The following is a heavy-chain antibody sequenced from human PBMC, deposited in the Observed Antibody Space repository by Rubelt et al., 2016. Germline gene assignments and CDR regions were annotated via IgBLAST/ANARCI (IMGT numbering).Heavy chain of an antibody. D-gene: IGHD6-13*01. CDR3: AKGHSNLDY. CDR2: IKQDGSEK. Sequence: EVQLVESGGGLVQPGGSLRLSCAASGFTFSSYWMRWVRQAPGKGLEWVSNIKQDGSEKYYVDSVKGRVTLSRDKAKNSLYLQMNSLRAEDTAVYYCAKGHSNLDYWGQGTLVTVSS. J-gene: IGHJ4*02. V-gene: IGHV3-7*03. CDR1: GFTFSSYW.